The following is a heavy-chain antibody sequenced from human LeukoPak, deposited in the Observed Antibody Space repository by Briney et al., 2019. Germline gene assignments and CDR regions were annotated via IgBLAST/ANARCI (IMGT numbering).Heavy chain of an antibody. CDR2: IYYSGST. Sequence: SETLSLTCTVSGGSISSYYWSWIRQPPGKGLEWIGYIYYSGSTNYNPSLKSRVTISVDTSKNQFSLKLSSVTAADTAVYYCARELYCSGGSCYSSLDYWGQGTLVTVPS. J-gene: IGHJ4*02. D-gene: IGHD2-15*01. V-gene: IGHV4-59*01. CDR3: ARELYCSGGSCYSSLDY. CDR1: GGSISSYY.